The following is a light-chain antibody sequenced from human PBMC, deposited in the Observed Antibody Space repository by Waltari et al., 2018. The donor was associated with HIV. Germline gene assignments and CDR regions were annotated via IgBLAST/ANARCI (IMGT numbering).Light chain of an antibody. V-gene: IGKV1-NL1*01. Sequence: DIQMTQSPSSLSASIGDTVSIPCRASQDISNSVSWFQQQPGKVPKLLVHGAFILQRGVPSRFSGSGSGTHYTLTLSGLQAEDFATYFCQQYYGVPLTFGGGTRVDI. CDR2: GAF. J-gene: IGKJ4*01. CDR3: QQYYGVPLT. CDR1: QDISNS.